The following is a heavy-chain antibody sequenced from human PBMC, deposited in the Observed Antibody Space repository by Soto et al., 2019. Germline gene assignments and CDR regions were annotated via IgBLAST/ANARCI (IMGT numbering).Heavy chain of an antibody. CDR3: ARGGSSYGYNY. Sequence: ASVKVSCKASGYTFTHNFIHWVRQAPGQGLEWMGSINPDSGDTNYPQKFQGRVIMTSDTSITTAYMELRGLTYDDTAVYYFARGGSSYGYNYWGQGALVTVSS. J-gene: IGHJ4*02. V-gene: IGHV1-2*02. CDR1: GYTFTHNF. CDR2: INPDSGDT. D-gene: IGHD5-18*01.